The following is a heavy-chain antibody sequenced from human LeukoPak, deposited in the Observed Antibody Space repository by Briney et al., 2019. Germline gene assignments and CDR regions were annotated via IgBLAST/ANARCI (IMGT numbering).Heavy chain of an antibody. J-gene: IGHJ4*02. D-gene: IGHD2-8*01. Sequence: SETLSLTCTVSGASISSYYWSWIRQPAGKGLEWIGCIYASGSTNFNPSLKTRVTMSVDTSKNQFSLRLKSVTAADTALYYCARSRFESNVPFFDFWGQGILVTVSS. CDR1: GASISSYY. CDR2: IYASGST. CDR3: ARSRFESNVPFFDF. V-gene: IGHV4-4*07.